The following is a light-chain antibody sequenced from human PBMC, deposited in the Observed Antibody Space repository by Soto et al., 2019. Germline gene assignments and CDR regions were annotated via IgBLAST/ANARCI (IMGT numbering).Light chain of an antibody. J-gene: IGKJ3*01. CDR3: QQYTT. CDR1: QSLSTW. Sequence: DIQMTQSPSTLSASVGERVTITCRASQSLSTWLAWYQQKPGKAPKLLIYDASTLESGVPSRFSGSVFGTEFTLTISRLQPDDFATYYCQQYTTFGPGTKVDIK. CDR2: DAS. V-gene: IGKV1-5*01.